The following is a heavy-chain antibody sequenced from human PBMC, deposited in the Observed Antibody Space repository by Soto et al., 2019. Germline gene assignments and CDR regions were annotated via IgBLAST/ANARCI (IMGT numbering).Heavy chain of an antibody. CDR2: IYHTGST. Sequence: QVQLQESGPGLVKPSQTLSLTCAVSGDSLSSGDYYWNWIRQSPGKDLEWIGKIYHTGSTYYNPSHKSRTAILVDTSKNQFSLQLNSVTAADTAVYYCARQRGSNYNYFFGLDVWGQGTTVIVSS. D-gene: IGHD6-25*01. CDR3: ARQRGSNYNYFFGLDV. J-gene: IGHJ6*02. CDR1: GDSLSSGDYY. V-gene: IGHV4-30-4*01.